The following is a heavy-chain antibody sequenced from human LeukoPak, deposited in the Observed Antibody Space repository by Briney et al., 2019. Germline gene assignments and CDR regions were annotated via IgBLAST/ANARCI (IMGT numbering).Heavy chain of an antibody. V-gene: IGHV1-2*02. J-gene: IGHJ5*02. CDR1: GYTFTGYY. CDR3: ALITMVRGAWFDP. Sequence: ASVKVSCKASGYTFTGYYMHWVRQAPGQGLEWMGWINPNSGGTNYAQKFQGRVTMTRDTSISTAYMELSRLRSDDTAVYYCALITMVRGAWFDPWGQGTLVTVSS. D-gene: IGHD3-10*01. CDR2: INPNSGGT.